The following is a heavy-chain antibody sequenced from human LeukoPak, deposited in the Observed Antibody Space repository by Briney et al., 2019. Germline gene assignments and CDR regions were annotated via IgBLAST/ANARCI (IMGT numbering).Heavy chain of an antibody. V-gene: IGHV4-59*01. J-gene: IGHJ6*02. D-gene: IGHD3-3*01. CDR2: IYYSGST. CDR3: ARLLRFLEWLSPQDYYYYGMDV. Sequence: SETLSLTCTVSGGSISSYYWSWIRQPPGKGLGCIGYIYYSGSTNYNPSLKSRVTISVDTSKNQFSLKLSSVTAADTAVYYCARLLRFLEWLSPQDYYYYGMDVWGQGTTVTVSS. CDR1: GGSISSYY.